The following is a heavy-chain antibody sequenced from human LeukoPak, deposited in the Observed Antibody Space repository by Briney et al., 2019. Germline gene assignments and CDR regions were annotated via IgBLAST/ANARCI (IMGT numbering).Heavy chain of an antibody. Sequence: SETLSLTCTVSGGSISSSSYYWGWIRQPPGKGLEWIGSIYHSGSTYYNPTLKSRVTISVDTSKNQFSLKLSSVTAADTAVYYCARFTKAVTPVDYWGQGTLVTVSS. CDR3: ARFTKAVTPVDY. D-gene: IGHD3-3*01. CDR2: IYHSGST. J-gene: IGHJ4*02. V-gene: IGHV4-39*07. CDR1: GGSISSSSYY.